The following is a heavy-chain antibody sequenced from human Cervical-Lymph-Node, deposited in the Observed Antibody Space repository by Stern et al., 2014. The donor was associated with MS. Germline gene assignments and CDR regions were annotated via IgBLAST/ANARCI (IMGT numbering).Heavy chain of an antibody. CDR2: IIPVTGSP. CDR3: ARDGLVGDFDY. CDR1: GDSFSRFP. J-gene: IGHJ4*02. D-gene: IGHD1-26*01. Sequence: MQLVESGAEVKKPGSSVKVSCKASGDSFSRFPISWVRQAPGQGLEWMGGIIPVTGSPDYAQKLQGRVTITADESTSTVNMEMSSLREDDTAVYYCARDGLVGDFDYWGQGTLVTVSS. V-gene: IGHV1-69*01.